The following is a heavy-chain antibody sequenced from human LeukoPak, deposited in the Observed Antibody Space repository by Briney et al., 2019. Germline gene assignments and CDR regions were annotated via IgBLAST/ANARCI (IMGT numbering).Heavy chain of an antibody. CDR1: GFTFSSYG. J-gene: IGHJ4*02. CDR3: AKDYVLLWFGELSPHSYFDY. CDR2: IRYDGSNK. V-gene: IGHV3-30*02. D-gene: IGHD3-10*01. Sequence: GGSLRLSCAASGFTFSSYGMHWVRQTPGKGLEWVAFIRYDGSNKYYADSVKGRFTISRDNSKNTLYLQMNSLRAEDTAVYYCAKDYVLLWFGELSPHSYFDYWGQGTLVTVSS.